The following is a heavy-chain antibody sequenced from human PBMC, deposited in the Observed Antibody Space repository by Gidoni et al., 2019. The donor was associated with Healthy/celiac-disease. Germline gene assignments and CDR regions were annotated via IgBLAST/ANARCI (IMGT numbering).Heavy chain of an antibody. CDR3: ARDPYSNYGGFAYYYYGMDV. D-gene: IGHD4-4*01. CDR2: IYTRGST. V-gene: IGHV4-61*02. Sequence: QVQLQESGPGLVKPSQTLSLTCTVSGGSISSGSYYWSWIRQPAGKGLEWICRIYTRGSTNYNPSLKSRVTISVDTSKNQFSLKLSSVTAADTAVYYCARDPYSNYGGFAYYYYGMDVWGQGTTVTVSS. J-gene: IGHJ6*02. CDR1: GGSISSGSYY.